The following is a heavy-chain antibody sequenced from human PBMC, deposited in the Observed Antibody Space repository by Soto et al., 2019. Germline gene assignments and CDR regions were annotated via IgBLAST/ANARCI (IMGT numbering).Heavy chain of an antibody. Sequence: EVQLVESGGGLVQPGGSLRLSCAASGFTFSSYSMNWVRQAPGKGLEWVSYISSSSRTIYYADSVKGRFTISRDNAKNSLYLKMNSLRAEDTAVYYCARDGVATIVSAFDIWGQGTMVTVSS. CDR3: ARDGVATIVSAFDI. CDR2: ISSSSRTI. D-gene: IGHD5-12*01. V-gene: IGHV3-48*01. J-gene: IGHJ3*02. CDR1: GFTFSSYS.